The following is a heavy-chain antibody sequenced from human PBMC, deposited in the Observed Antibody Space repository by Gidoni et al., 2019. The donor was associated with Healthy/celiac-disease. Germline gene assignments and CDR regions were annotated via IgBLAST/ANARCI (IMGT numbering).Heavy chain of an antibody. CDR2: ISGSGGST. D-gene: IGHD2-21*02. J-gene: IGHJ4*02. Sequence: EVQLLESGGGLVQPGGSLRLSCAASGFTFSSYAMSWVRQAPGKGLEWVSAISGSGGSTYYADSVKGRFTISRDNSKNTLYLQMNSLRAEDTAVYYCAKSLKAYCGGDCRSPFDYWGQGTLVTVSS. CDR3: AKSLKAYCGGDCRSPFDY. V-gene: IGHV3-23*01. CDR1: GFTFSSYA.